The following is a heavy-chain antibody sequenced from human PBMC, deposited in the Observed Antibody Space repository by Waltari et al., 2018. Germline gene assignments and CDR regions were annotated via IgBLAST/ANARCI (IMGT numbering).Heavy chain of an antibody. CDR3: ARGVPTTTLDY. J-gene: IGHJ4*02. D-gene: IGHD2-2*01. CDR2: ISPSGGST. Sequence: QVQLVQSGAEVKKPGASVKVSCKASGYTFTNYNMHWVRQAPGQGLEWMGMISPSGGSTNYAQNLQCRVTVTRDTSTNIVFMELSSLRSEDTAVYYCARGVPTTTLDYWGQGTLVTVSS. CDR1: GYTFTNYN. V-gene: IGHV1-46*01.